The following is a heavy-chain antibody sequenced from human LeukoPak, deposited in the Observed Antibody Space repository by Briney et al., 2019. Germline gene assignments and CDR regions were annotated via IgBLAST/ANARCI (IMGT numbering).Heavy chain of an antibody. D-gene: IGHD4-17*01. CDR2: INHSGST. J-gene: IGHJ4*02. CDR3: TRTSASTAIDY. CDR1: GGSFSGYF. Sequence: SETLSLTCAVFGGSFSGYFWTWIRQPPGKGLEWIGEINHSGSTKYNPSLKSRVTISVDTSRNQFSLKLSSVTAADTAVYYCTRTSASTAIDYWGPGTLVTVSS. V-gene: IGHV4-34*01.